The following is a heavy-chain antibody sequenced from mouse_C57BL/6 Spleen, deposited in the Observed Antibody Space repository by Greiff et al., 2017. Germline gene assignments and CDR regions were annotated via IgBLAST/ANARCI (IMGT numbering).Heavy chain of an antibody. CDR3: ARSEYYFDY. CDR2: IYPGSGNT. V-gene: IGHV1-76*01. Sequence: QVQLQQSGAELVRPGASVKLSCKASGYTFTDYYINWVKQRPGQGLEWIARIYPGSGNTYYNEKFKGKATLTAEKSSSTAYMQLSRLTSEDSAVYICARSEYYFDYWGQGTTLTGSS. CDR1: GYTFTDYY. J-gene: IGHJ2*01.